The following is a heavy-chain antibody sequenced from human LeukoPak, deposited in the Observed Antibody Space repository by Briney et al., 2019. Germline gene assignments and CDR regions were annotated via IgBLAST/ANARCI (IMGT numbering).Heavy chain of an antibody. CDR3: ARIGWFDP. CDR2: ISDDGSSA. J-gene: IGHJ5*02. V-gene: IGHV3-74*01. D-gene: IGHD3-22*01. Sequence: AGGSLRLSCTASGFTFRSYWMHWVRHIPGKGLMWVSRISDDGSSASYADSVKGRFTISRDNSKNTLYLQMNSLRAEDTAVYYCARIGWFDPWGQGTLVTVSS. CDR1: GFTFRSYW.